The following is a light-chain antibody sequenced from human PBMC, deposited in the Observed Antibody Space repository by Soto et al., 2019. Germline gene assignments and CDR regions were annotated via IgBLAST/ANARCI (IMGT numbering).Light chain of an antibody. CDR3: NSYTISSAPFV. J-gene: IGLJ1*01. CDR1: SSYVGYSNY. Sequence: QSALTQPASVSGSPGQSIAISCTGTSSYVGYSNYVSCGRQHPFKAXKLIIYXXXXWPSGVSHRFSGSKSGNTASLTISGLQAEDEADYYCNSYTISSAPFVFGTGTKVTVL. V-gene: IGLV2-14*03. CDR2: XXX.